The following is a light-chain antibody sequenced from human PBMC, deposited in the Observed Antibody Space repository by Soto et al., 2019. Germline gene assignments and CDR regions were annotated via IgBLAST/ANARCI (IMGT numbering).Light chain of an antibody. Sequence: QTFLTQPASVSGPPGQSITISCTGTSGDIGSYNRVSWYQQRPGKAPKLIIYEVTDRPSGVSNRFSGSKSGNTASLTTSGLQAEDEAEYYCSSYTNINTRACVFGTGTKVTVL. CDR3: SSYTNINTRACV. J-gene: IGLJ1*01. V-gene: IGLV2-14*01. CDR2: EVT. CDR1: SGDIGSYNR.